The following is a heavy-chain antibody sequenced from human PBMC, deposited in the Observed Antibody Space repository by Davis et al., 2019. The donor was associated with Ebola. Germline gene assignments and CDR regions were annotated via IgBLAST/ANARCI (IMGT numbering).Heavy chain of an antibody. CDR3: TKGDRDYSSSPFDY. Sequence: AGSLRLSCAASGFTFTSYAMSWVRQAPGKGLEWVSAISGSGGSTYYADSVKGRFTISRDSSKNTLDLQMNSLRAEDTDLYSCTKGDRDYSSSPFDYWGQGTVVTGSS. CDR1: GFTFTSYA. D-gene: IGHD3-22*01. V-gene: IGHV3-23*01. CDR2: ISGSGGST. J-gene: IGHJ4*02.